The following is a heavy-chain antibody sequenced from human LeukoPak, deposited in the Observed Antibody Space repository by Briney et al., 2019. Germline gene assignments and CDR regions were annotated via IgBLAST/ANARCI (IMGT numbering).Heavy chain of an antibody. J-gene: IGHJ4*02. CDR3: AKVPKGGYFDY. V-gene: IGHV3-23*01. Sequence: GGSLRLSCAASGCTFSNYAMCWVRQAPWKGLEWVSHISGSGGSTYYADSVKGRFTISRDNSKNTLYLQMNSLRAEDTAVYYCAKVPKGGYFDYWGQGTLVTVSS. CDR1: GCTFSNYA. D-gene: IGHD2-2*01. CDR2: ISGSGGST.